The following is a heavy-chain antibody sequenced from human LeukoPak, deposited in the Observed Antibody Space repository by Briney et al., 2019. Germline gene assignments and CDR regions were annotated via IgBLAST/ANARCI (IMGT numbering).Heavy chain of an antibody. V-gene: IGHV3-23*01. CDR1: GFTFSSYA. Sequence: QSGGSLRLSCAASGFTFSSYAMSWVRQAPGKGLEWVSAISGSGGSTYYADSVKGRFTISRDNSKNTLYLQMNSLRAEDTAVYYCAKGTMITFGGVIDVPYDYWGQGTLVTVSS. D-gene: IGHD3-16*02. CDR2: ISGSGGST. CDR3: AKGTMITFGGVIDVPYDY. J-gene: IGHJ4*02.